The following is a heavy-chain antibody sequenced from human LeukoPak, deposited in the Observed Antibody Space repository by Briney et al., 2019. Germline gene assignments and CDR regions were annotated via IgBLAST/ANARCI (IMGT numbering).Heavy chain of an antibody. CDR1: GFTFSSSN. Sequence: PGGCPRLSCAASGFTFSSSNMNGWRQAPGKRGEWVAFITTSGNTIYDADSVKGRFTITRDNDKNSLHLQMNSLRGEDTAVYYCARDRSWIRDFWGQGTLVTVSS. J-gene: IGHJ4*02. V-gene: IGHV3-48*04. CDR3: ARDRSWIRDF. CDR2: ITTSGNTI. D-gene: IGHD2-2*03.